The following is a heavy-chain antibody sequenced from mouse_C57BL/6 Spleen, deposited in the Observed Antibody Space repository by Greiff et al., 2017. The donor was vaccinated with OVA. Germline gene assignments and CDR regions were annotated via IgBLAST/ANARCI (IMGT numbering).Heavy chain of an antibody. CDR2: INPNNGGT. Sequence: VQLQQSGPELVKPGASVKISCKASGYTFTDYYMNWVKQSHGKSLEWIGDINPNNGGTSYNQKFKGKATLTVDKSSSTAYMELRSLTSEDSAVYYCARDCAMDYWGQGTSVTVSS. CDR3: ARDCAMDY. J-gene: IGHJ4*01. CDR1: GYTFTDYY. V-gene: IGHV1-26*01.